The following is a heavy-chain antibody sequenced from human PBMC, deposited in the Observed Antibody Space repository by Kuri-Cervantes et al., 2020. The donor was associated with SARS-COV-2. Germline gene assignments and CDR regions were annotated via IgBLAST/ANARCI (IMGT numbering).Heavy chain of an antibody. D-gene: IGHD4-11*01. V-gene: IGHV3-20*04. CDR2: INWNGGST. Sequence: GGSLRLSCAASGFTFSSYAMSWVRQAPGKGLEWVSGINWNGGSTGYADSVKGRLTISRDNSKNTLYLQMNSLRAEDTAVYYCARETTQPNWFDPWGQGTLVTVSS. CDR1: GFTFSSYA. CDR3: ARETTQPNWFDP. J-gene: IGHJ5*02.